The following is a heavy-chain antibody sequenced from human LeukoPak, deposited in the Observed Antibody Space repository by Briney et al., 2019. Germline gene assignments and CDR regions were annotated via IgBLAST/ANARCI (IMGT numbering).Heavy chain of an antibody. J-gene: IGHJ3*02. V-gene: IGHV4-34*01. D-gene: IGHD1-26*01. Sequence: PSETLSLTCAVYGGSFSGYYWSWIRQPPGKGLEWIGEINHSGSTNYNPSLKSLVTISVDTSKNQFSLKLSSVTAADTAVYYCARRRRIVGATPGAFDIWGQGTMVTVSS. CDR1: GGSFSGYY. CDR2: INHSGST. CDR3: ARRRRIVGATPGAFDI.